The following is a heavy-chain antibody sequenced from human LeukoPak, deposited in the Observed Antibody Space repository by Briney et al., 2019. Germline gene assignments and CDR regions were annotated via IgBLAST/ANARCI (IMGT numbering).Heavy chain of an antibody. CDR2: IYYSGST. D-gene: IGHD5/OR15-5a*01. Sequence: SETLSLTCTVADGSISSSSYYGGWIRQPPGKGLEWIGSIYYSGSTYYNPSLKSRVTISVDTSKNQFSLKLSSVADADTAVYYRARQGLKSSGWYFDLWGRGTLVTVSS. V-gene: IGHV4-39*01. CDR1: DGSISSSSYY. CDR3: ARQGLKSSGWYFDL. J-gene: IGHJ2*01.